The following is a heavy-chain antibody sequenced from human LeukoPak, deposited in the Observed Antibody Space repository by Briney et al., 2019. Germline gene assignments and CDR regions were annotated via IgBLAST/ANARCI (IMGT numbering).Heavy chain of an antibody. CDR1: GGSISTYY. V-gene: IGHV4-59*01. J-gene: IGHJ1*01. CDR2: IYHSGST. Sequence: SETLSLTCTVSGGSISTYYWNWIRQPPGKGLEWIGYIYHSGSTNYNPSLQSRVTISVDTSKNQFSLNLNSVTAADTAVYYCARGGAARLHFQNWGQGTLDTVSS. D-gene: IGHD6-6*01. CDR3: ARGGAARLHFQN.